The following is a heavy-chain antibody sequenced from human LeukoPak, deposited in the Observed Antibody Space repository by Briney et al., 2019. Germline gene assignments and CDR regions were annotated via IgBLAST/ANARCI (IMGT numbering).Heavy chain of an antibody. Sequence: ASVKVSCKASGYTFTIYGISWVRQAPGQGLEWMGCAQKLQGRVTMTTDTSTSTAYMELRSLRSDDTAVYYCARFRKVRGVYNWFDPWGQGTLVTVSS. CDR3: ARFRKVRGVYNWFDP. V-gene: IGHV1-18*01. CDR1: GYTFTIYG. J-gene: IGHJ5*02. D-gene: IGHD3-10*01.